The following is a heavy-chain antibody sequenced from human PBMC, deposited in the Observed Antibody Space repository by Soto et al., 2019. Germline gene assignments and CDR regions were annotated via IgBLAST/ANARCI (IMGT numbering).Heavy chain of an antibody. V-gene: IGHV4-34*01. CDR2: INHSGST. Sequence: SETLSLTCAVYGGSFSGYYWSWIRQPPGKGLEWIGEINHSGSTNYNPSLKSRVTISVDTSKNQFSLKLSSVTAADTAVYYCATLLKAAAGYCSGGSCYSEGDYWGQGTRVSV. J-gene: IGHJ4*02. D-gene: IGHD2-15*01. CDR1: GGSFSGYY. CDR3: ATLLKAAAGYCSGGSCYSEGDY.